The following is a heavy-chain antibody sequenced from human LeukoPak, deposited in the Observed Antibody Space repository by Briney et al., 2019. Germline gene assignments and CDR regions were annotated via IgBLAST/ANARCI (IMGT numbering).Heavy chain of an antibody. CDR3: ARDSLGRYYYGSGSYYNHFDY. D-gene: IGHD3-10*01. V-gene: IGHV3-21*01. Sequence: GGSLRLSCAASGFTFSSYSMNWVRQAPGKGLEWVSSISSSSSYIYYADSVKGRFTISRDNAKNSLYLQMNSLRAEDTAVYYCARDSLGRYYYGSGSYYNHFDYWGQGTLATVSS. CDR2: ISSSSSYI. CDR1: GFTFSSYS. J-gene: IGHJ4*02.